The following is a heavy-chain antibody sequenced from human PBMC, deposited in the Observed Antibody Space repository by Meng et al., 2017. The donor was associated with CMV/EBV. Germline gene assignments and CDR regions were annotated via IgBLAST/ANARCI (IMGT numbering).Heavy chain of an antibody. J-gene: IGHJ5*02. D-gene: IGHD2-2*01. Sequence: LSLTCAVYGGSFSGYYWSWIRQPPGKGLEWIGEINHGGSTNYNPSLKSRVTISVDTSKNQFSLKLSSVTAADTAVYYCARGRQRKFDPWGQGTLVTVSS. CDR1: GGSFSGYY. V-gene: IGHV4-34*01. CDR3: ARGRQRKFDP. CDR2: INHGGST.